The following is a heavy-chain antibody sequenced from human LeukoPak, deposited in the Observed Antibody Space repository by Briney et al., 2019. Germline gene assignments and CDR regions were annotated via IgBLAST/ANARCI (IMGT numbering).Heavy chain of an antibody. J-gene: IGHJ4*02. D-gene: IGHD1-26*01. V-gene: IGHV3-33*06. CDR3: AKSNSESQTTVGN. CDR2: IWSDGTHK. Sequence: GGSLRLSCAASGFTFNTYGMHWVRQAPGKGLEWVAVIWSDGTHKYYSNSVKGRFTISRDNSKNTLYLEMNSLRVEDTAVYYCAKSNSESQTTVGNWGQGTLVTVSS. CDR1: GFTFNTYG.